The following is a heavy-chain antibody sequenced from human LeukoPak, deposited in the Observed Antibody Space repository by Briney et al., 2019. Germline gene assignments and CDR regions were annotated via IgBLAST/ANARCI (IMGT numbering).Heavy chain of an antibody. V-gene: IGHV5-10-1*01. D-gene: IGHD3-9*01. CDR1: GYSFTSYW. CDR2: IEPSDSYT. Sequence: GESLKISRKSSGYSFTSYWISWVRQMPGKGPELRVRIEPSDSYTNYSPSFQGHVTISADKSISTVYLQWSSLRASDTAMYYCARHQYDILTGYYLWWFDPWGQGTLVTVSS. J-gene: IGHJ5*02. CDR3: ARHQYDILTGYYLWWFDP.